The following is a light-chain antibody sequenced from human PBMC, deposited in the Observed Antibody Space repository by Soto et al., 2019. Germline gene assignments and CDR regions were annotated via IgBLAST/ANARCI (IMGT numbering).Light chain of an antibody. J-gene: IGLJ1*01. Sequence: SALTQPRSVSGSPGQSVTISCTGTSSDVGTYNYVSWYQHHPGKAPKLLIYDVTERPSGVPDRFSGSKSGNTASLTISGLQAEDEADYYCCSYAGSFTSLYVFGIGTKVTVL. V-gene: IGLV2-11*01. CDR1: SSDVGTYNY. CDR2: DVT. CDR3: CSYAGSFTSLYV.